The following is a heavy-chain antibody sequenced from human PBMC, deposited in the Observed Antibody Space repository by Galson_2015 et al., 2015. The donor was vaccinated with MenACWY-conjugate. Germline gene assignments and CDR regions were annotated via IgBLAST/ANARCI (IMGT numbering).Heavy chain of an antibody. J-gene: IGHJ4*02. V-gene: IGHV3-48*04. Sequence: SMSLSCAASGFTVSSYRMNWVRQAPGEGLEWGSYISSSSSTIYDADSVNGRFTITRDNAKNSLYLQMNSLRVEDTAVYYCASSSMYYDGTDYWVQGTLVPVSS. D-gene: IGHD3-3*01. CDR1: GFTVSSYR. CDR3: ASSSMYYDGTDY. CDR2: ISSSSSTI.